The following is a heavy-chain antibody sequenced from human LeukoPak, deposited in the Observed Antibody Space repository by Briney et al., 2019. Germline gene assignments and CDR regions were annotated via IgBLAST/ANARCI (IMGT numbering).Heavy chain of an antibody. CDR1: GASTSSGGYY. CDR3: ARMVYSIYYYYYMDV. D-gene: IGHD2-8*01. J-gene: IGHJ6*03. V-gene: IGHV4-31*03. Sequence: SETLSLTCTVTGASTSSGGYYWSWIRQHPGKGLERIGYIYYSGSTYYNPSLKSRVTISVDTSKNQFSLELTSVTAADTAVYYCARMVYSIYYYYYMDVWGKGTTVTVSS. CDR2: IYYSGST.